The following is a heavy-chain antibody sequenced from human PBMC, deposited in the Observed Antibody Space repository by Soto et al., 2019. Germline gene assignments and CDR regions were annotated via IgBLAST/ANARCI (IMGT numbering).Heavy chain of an antibody. D-gene: IGHD3-16*01. CDR1: GYTFTNYY. V-gene: IGHV1-46*01. CDR3: ARGGPDLATIGGFDY. J-gene: IGHJ4*02. CDR2: INYSGATP. Sequence: ASVKVSCKASGYTFTNYYMHWVRQAPGQGLEWMGVINYSGATPTYAQKFQGRVTMARDTSTSTVYVELSSLTSDDTAVYYCARGGPDLATIGGFDYWGQGTPVTVSS.